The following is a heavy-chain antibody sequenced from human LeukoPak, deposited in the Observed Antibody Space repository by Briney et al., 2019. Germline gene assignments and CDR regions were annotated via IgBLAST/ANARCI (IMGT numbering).Heavy chain of an antibody. Sequence: PSETLSLTCTVSGDSISSGGYYWSWIRQHPGKGLEWIGYIYCSGSTYYNPSLKSRVTISADTSKKQFSLKLSSVTAADTAVYYCARGRTQLPFDYWGQGTLVTVSS. J-gene: IGHJ4*02. D-gene: IGHD5-24*01. CDR3: ARGRTQLPFDY. V-gene: IGHV4-31*03. CDR2: IYCSGST. CDR1: GDSISSGGYY.